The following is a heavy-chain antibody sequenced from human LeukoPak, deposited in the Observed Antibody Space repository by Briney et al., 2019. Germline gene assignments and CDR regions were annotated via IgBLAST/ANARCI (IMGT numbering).Heavy chain of an antibody. D-gene: IGHD5-24*01. V-gene: IGHV3-30-3*01. CDR1: GFTFSSYA. CDR2: ISYDGSNK. CDR3: ARDSTVEADEVAFDI. Sequence: GRSLRLSCAASGFTFSSYAMHWVRQAPGKGLEWVAVISYDGSNKYYADSVKGRFTISRDNSKNTLYLQMNSLRAEDTAVYYCARDSTVEADEVAFDIWGQGTMVTVSS. J-gene: IGHJ3*02.